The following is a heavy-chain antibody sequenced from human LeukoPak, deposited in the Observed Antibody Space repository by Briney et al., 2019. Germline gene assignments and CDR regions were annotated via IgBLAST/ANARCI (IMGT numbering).Heavy chain of an antibody. V-gene: IGHV3-23*01. CDR1: GFTFSSYA. J-gene: IGHJ4*02. CDR2: ITYSGDDT. Sequence: GGSLRLSCTASGFTFSSYAMSWVRQTPGKGLEWVSAITYSGDDTYYADSVKGRFTISRDNSKNTLYLQMNSLRAEDTAVYYCAKDWGSSGWSMGFDYWGQGTLVTVSS. D-gene: IGHD6-19*01. CDR3: AKDWGSSGWSMGFDY.